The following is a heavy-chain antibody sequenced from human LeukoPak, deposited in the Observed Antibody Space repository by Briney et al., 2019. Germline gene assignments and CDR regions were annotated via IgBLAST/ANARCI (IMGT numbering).Heavy chain of an antibody. CDR1: GASVNSHL. CDR3: ARLRRDTSSWYADDS. Sequence: SETLSLTCTVSGASVNSHLWSWIRQSAGKGLEWIGRISITEGTNYNPSFKSRVTMSVVTSKNQFSLRLTSMTAADTAVYYCARLRRDTSSWYADDSWGQGTLVTVSS. J-gene: IGHJ4*02. D-gene: IGHD6-13*01. V-gene: IGHV4-4*07. CDR2: ISITEGT.